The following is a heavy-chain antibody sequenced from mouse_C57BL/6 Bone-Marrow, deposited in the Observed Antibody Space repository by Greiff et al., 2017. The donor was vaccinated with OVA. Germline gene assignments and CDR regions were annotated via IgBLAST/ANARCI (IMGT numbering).Heavy chain of an antibody. V-gene: IGHV1-81*01. CDR2: IYPRSGNT. J-gene: IGHJ3*01. D-gene: IGHD1-1*01. Sequence: VKLMESGAELARPGASVKLSCKASGYTFTSYGISWVKQRTGQGLEWIGEIYPRSGNTYYNEKFKGKATLTADKSSSTAYMELRSLTSEDSAVYFCARSAIYYYGSSYLAWFAYWGQGTLVTVSA. CDR1: GYTFTSYG. CDR3: ARSAIYYYGSSYLAWFAY.